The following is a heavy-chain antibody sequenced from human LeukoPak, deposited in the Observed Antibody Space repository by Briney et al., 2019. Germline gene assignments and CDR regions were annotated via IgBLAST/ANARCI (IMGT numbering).Heavy chain of an antibody. D-gene: IGHD1-26*01. CDR1: GFTVSSNY. V-gene: IGHV3-53*04. Sequence: GGSLRHSCAASGFTVSSNYMSWVRQAPGKGLEWVSVIYSGGSTYYADSVKGRFTISRHNSKNTLYLQMNSLRAEDTAVYYCASSKIVGATIFDYWGQGTLVTVSS. CDR2: IYSGGST. J-gene: IGHJ4*02. CDR3: ASSKIVGATIFDY.